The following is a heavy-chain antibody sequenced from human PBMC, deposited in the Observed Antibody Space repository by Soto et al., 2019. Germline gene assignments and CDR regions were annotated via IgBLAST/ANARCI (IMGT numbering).Heavy chain of an antibody. CDR2: ISSSSSYI. V-gene: IGHV3-21*01. Sequence: GGSLRLSCAASGFTFSSYSMNWVRQAPGKGLEWVSSISSSSSYIYYADSVKGRFTISRDNAKNSLYLQMNSLRAEDTAVYYCARDVLNIVATRWFDPWGQGTLVTVSS. J-gene: IGHJ5*02. CDR1: GFTFSSYS. D-gene: IGHD5-12*01. CDR3: ARDVLNIVATRWFDP.